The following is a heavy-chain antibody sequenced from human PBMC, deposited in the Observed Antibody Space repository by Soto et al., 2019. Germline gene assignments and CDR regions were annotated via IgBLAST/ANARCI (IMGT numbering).Heavy chain of an antibody. CDR2: VHYSGST. Sequence: PSETLSLTCAFSGVSVTTENHYWRWIRHSPGKGLEWIGYVHYSGSTNYHPSLKGRVLVSIDTSKRQFSLELRSVTAADTAVYFCARGRNYGGSGYFFEHYIDYWGLGTPVTVSS. V-gene: IGHV4-61*01. CDR1: GVSVTTENHY. J-gene: IGHJ4*02. CDR3: ARGRNYGGSGYFFEHYIDY. D-gene: IGHD3-22*01.